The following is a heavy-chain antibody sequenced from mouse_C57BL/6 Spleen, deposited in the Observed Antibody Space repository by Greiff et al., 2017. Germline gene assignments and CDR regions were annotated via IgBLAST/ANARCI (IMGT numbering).Heavy chain of an antibody. CDR3: ARSGTYWYFDV. D-gene: IGHD4-1*01. J-gene: IGHJ1*03. V-gene: IGHV5-17*01. CDR1: GFTFSDYG. Sequence: EVNVVESGGGLVKPGGSLKLSCAASGFTFSDYGMHWVRQAPEKGLEWVAYISSGSSTIYYADTVKGRFTISRDNAKNTLFLQMTSLRSEDTAMYYCARSGTYWYFDVWGTGTTVTVSS. CDR2: ISSGSSTI.